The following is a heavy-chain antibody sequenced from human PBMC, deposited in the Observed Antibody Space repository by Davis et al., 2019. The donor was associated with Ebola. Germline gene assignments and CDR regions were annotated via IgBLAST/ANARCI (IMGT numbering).Heavy chain of an antibody. CDR1: GFTFSSTE. V-gene: IGHV3-21*01. CDR3: AREVAEENGEMALDY. J-gene: IGHJ4*02. Sequence: PGGSLRLSCAVSGFTFSSTEMTWVRQAPGKGLEWVSAIDRSGRYIYDADSARGRFTISRDNAKNSLYLQMNSLRAEDSGIYYCAREVAEENGEMALDYWGQGTLVTVSS. CDR2: IDRSGRYI. D-gene: IGHD5-24*01.